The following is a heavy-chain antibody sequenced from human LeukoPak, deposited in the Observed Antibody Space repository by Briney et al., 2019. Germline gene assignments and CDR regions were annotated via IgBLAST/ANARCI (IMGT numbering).Heavy chain of an antibody. CDR3: ARGQGATVPQVGKNWFDP. V-gene: IGHV4-34*01. J-gene: IGHJ5*02. CDR2: VNESGGT. CDR1: IDSLSNYH. D-gene: IGHD1-26*01. Sequence: SETLSLTCAVYIDSLSNYHWNWIRQTPAKGMVWIGEVNESGGTNISPSLRSRVILSVDTSKNQFSLKLISVTVADTAIYYCARGQGATVPQVGKNWFDPWGQGTRVTVSS.